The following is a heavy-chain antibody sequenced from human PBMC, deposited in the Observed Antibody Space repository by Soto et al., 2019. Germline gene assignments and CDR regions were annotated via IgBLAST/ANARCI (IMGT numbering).Heavy chain of an antibody. D-gene: IGHD4-17*01. J-gene: IGHJ4*02. CDR3: AKDPLTTVVTGGEDY. Sequence: ASVKVSCKASGYTFTSYGITWVRQAPGQGLEWMGVIDPNGGRTIYAEKFQGRLTLTRDTSTATDYMQLNSLRAEDTAVYYCAKDPLTTVVTGGEDYWGQGTLVTVSS. V-gene: IGHV1-46*01. CDR1: GYTFTSYG. CDR2: IDPNGGRT.